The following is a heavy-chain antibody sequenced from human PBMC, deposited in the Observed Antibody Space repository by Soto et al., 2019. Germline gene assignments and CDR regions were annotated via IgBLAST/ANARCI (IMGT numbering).Heavy chain of an antibody. CDR3: AREERGYSSGWYSYGMDV. V-gene: IGHV4-31*03. CDR1: GGSISSGGYY. J-gene: IGHJ6*02. D-gene: IGHD6-19*01. Sequence: QVQLQESGPGLVKPSQTLSLTCTVSGGSISSGGYYWSWNRQHPGKGLEWIGYIYYSGSTYYNPSLKSRVTISVDTSKNQFSLKLSSVTAADTAVYYCAREERGYSSGWYSYGMDVWGQGTTVTVSS. CDR2: IYYSGST.